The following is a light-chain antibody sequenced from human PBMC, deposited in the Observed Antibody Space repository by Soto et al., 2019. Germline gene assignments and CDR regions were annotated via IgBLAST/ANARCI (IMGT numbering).Light chain of an antibody. CDR2: DAS. CDR3: QQRSNWNT. J-gene: IGKJ2*01. CDR1: QSVSTY. Sequence: EIVLTQSPATLSLSPGERATLSCRASQSVSTYLAWYQQKPGQAPRLLIYDASNRATGIPARFSGSGSGTDFTLTISRLEPEDSAVYYCQQRSNWNTFGQGTKLEIK. V-gene: IGKV3-11*01.